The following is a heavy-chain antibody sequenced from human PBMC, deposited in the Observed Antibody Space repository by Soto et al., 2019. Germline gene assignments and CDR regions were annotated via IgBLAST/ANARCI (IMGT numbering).Heavy chain of an antibody. V-gene: IGHV3-48*01. CDR2: ISSSSSTI. D-gene: IGHD6-13*01. Sequence: EVQLVESGGGLVQPGGSLSLSCAASGFTFSSYSMNWVRQAPGKGLEWVSYISSSSSTIYYADSVKGRFTISRDNAKNSLYLQMNSLRAEDTAVYYCARAIAAALYWGQGTLVTVSS. CDR1: GFTFSSYS. CDR3: ARAIAAALY. J-gene: IGHJ4*02.